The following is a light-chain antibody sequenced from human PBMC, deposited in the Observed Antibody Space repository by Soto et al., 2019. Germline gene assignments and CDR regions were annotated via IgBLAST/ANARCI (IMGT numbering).Light chain of an antibody. CDR1: QTISRW. J-gene: IGKJ5*01. Sequence: DLQLTQTPSTLSASVGDEVTITCRASQTISRWLAWYQQKPGRAPKLLIYDASTLESGVPSRFSGSGSETEFTLTISRLQPDDFATYFCHSRAFGQGTRL. CDR2: DAS. CDR3: HSRA. V-gene: IGKV1-5*01.